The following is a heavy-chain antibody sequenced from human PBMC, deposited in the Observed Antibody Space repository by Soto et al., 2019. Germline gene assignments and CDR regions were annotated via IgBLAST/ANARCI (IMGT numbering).Heavy chain of an antibody. D-gene: IGHD3-10*01. CDR1: GFTFRTYT. CDR2: IRGFSPYT. CDR3: ARDRGYGAHDDYHNAMGC. Sequence: GGSLRLSCVASGFTFRTYTMNWVRQAPGKGLEWVSGIRGFSPYTFYAESVKGRFTISRDNAKNSLYLQMNSLGVEDTAVYYCARDRGYGAHDDYHNAMGCWGQVTTVTFSS. J-gene: IGHJ6*02. V-gene: IGHV3-21*01.